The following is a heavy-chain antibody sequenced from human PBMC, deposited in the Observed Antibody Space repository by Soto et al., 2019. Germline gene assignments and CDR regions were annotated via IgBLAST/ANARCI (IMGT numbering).Heavy chain of an antibody. CDR3: ARIGVLQLWSYYFDY. CDR2: IYNSGST. V-gene: IGHV4-59*01. D-gene: IGHD5-18*01. CDR1: CDSISSKN. Sequence: TLSLTRSVSCDSISSKNRSWIRQPPGKGLEWIGYIYNSGSTNYNPSLKSRVTISVDTSKNQFSLKLSSVTAADTAVYYCARIGVLQLWSYYFDYWGQGALVTVS. J-gene: IGHJ4*02.